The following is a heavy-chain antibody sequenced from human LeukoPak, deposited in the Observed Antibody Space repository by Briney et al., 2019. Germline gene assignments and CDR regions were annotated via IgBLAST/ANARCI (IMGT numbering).Heavy chain of an antibody. J-gene: IGHJ5*02. CDR3: ARGGNWFDP. Sequence: SETLSLTCTVSGASVRSGSYYWSCIRQPPGKGLEWIVYMYYSGSTNYNPSLKSRVTISIDTFKNYFSRRLTSVTAADTAVYYCARGGNWFDPWGQGTLVTVSS. CDR2: MYYSGST. CDR1: GASVRSGSYY. V-gene: IGHV4-61*03.